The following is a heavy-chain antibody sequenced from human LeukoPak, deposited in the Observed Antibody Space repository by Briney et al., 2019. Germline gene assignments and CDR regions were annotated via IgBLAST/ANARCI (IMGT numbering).Heavy chain of an antibody. CDR3: ARILWFGESDSFDI. V-gene: IGHV4-38-2*02. D-gene: IGHD3-10*01. J-gene: IGHJ3*02. CDR2: IYHSGST. CDR1: GYSISSDYY. Sequence: PSETLSLTCTVSGYSISSDYYWGWIRQPPGKGLEWIGSIYHSGSTYNNPSLKSRVTILIDTSKNQFSLRLSSVTAADTAVYYCARILWFGESDSFDIWGQGTMVTVSS.